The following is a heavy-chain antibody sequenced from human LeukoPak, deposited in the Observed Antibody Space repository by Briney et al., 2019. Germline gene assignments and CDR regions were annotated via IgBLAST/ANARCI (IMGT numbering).Heavy chain of an antibody. CDR1: GFTFSSYE. J-gene: IGHJ4*02. CDR2: ISGSSSTI. D-gene: IGHD6-19*01. Sequence: GGSLRLSCAASGFTFSSYEMNWVRRAPGKGLEWVSYISGSSSTIYYADSVKGRFTISRDNAENSLYLQMNSLRAEDTGVYYCVISSGWKGGYYFDFWGQGTLVTVS. V-gene: IGHV3-48*03. CDR3: VISSGWKGGYYFDF.